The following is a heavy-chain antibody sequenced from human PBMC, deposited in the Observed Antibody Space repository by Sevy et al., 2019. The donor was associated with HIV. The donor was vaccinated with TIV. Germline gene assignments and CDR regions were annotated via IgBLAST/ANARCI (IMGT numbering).Heavy chain of an antibody. V-gene: IGHV3-23*01. CDR1: GFTFNNYA. CDR2: ISGSGGSI. Sequence: GGSLRLSCAASGFTFNNYALSWVRQAPGKGLEGVSAISGSGGSIYFADSVRGRFTISRFNSRETLELQMNGLRVEDTAVYYCAKALSGSARNWYFDLWGRGTLVTVSS. J-gene: IGHJ2*01. D-gene: IGHD3-10*01. CDR3: AKALSGSARNWYFDL.